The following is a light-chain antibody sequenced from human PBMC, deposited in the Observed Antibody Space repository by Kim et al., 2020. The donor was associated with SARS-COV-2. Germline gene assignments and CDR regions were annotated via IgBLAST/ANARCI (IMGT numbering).Light chain of an antibody. J-gene: IGLJ3*02. CDR3: QVWDSSTDQWV. Sequence: SYELTQPPSVSVAPGQTARITCGGNNVGGKSVHWYQQQQGQAPVLVIYYDRDRPSGIPERFSGSNSGNTATLTISRVEAGDEADYYCQVWDSSTDQWVFGGGTQLTVL. CDR2: YDR. V-gene: IGLV3-21*04. CDR1: NVGGKS.